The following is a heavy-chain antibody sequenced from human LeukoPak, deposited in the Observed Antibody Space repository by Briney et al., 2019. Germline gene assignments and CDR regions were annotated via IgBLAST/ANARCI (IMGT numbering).Heavy chain of an antibody. J-gene: IGHJ5*02. Sequence: SETLSLTCTVSGGSISSGSYYWGWLRQPPGKGLEWIGSIYYSGSTYYNPSLKSRVTISVDTSKNQFSLKLSSVTAADTAVYYCALVGATIFHWFDPWGQGTLVTVSS. CDR2: IYYSGST. V-gene: IGHV4-39*01. D-gene: IGHD1-26*01. CDR3: ALVGATIFHWFDP. CDR1: GGSISSGSYY.